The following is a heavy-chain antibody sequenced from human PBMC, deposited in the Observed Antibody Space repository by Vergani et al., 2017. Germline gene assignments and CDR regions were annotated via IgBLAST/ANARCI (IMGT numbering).Heavy chain of an antibody. J-gene: IGHJ6*04. CDR1: GFSFSDHY. Sequence: QVQLVESGGGLVKPGGSLRLSCASSGFSFSDHYMTWIRQAPGKGLEWVALISNDGRHTYYADSVRGRFSISRDNSKNTLYLQMNSLRTEDTANYYCRGEMDVWGKGTTVTVSS. CDR3: RGEMDV. V-gene: IGHV3-30*03. CDR2: ISNDGRHT.